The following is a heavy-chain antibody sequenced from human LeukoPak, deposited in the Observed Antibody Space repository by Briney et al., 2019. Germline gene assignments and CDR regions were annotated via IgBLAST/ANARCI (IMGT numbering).Heavy chain of an antibody. Sequence: SETLSLTCAVYGESFNGYYWSWIRQSPQKGLEWIGHINHVGITNYNPSLKSRLTILVDTSKNQFTLKLKSVTAADTAVYYCARDRDVDDFDSWGHGTLVTVSS. J-gene: IGHJ4*01. D-gene: IGHD2-15*01. CDR3: ARDRDVDDFDS. V-gene: IGHV4-34*10. CDR2: INHVGIT. CDR1: GESFNGYY.